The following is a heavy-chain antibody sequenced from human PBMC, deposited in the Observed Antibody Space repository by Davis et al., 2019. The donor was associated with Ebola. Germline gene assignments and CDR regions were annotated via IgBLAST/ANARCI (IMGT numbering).Heavy chain of an antibody. Sequence: PGGSLRLSCAASGFTFSGSAMHWVRQASGKGLEWVGRIRSKANSYATAYAASVKGRFTISRDDSKNTAYLQMNSLKTEDTAVYYCTSSSYSGSYYRDYWGQGTLVTVSS. D-gene: IGHD1-26*01. CDR3: TSSSYSGSYYRDY. CDR2: IRSKANSYAT. CDR1: GFTFSGSA. J-gene: IGHJ4*02. V-gene: IGHV3-73*01.